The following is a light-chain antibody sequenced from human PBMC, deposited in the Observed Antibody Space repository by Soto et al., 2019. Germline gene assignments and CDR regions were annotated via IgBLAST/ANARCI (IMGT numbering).Light chain of an antibody. V-gene: IGKV1-27*01. Sequence: DFQMTQSPSYLSASIGDRVTVSCRPSQDISDHVAWYQQKPGKPPKLLIYSASTLYSGVPSRFSGSGSGTNFTLTIGSVQPEDFATYYCQKLVSSPWTFGQGTKVDI. CDR3: QKLVSSPWT. CDR1: QDISDH. CDR2: SAS. J-gene: IGKJ1*01.